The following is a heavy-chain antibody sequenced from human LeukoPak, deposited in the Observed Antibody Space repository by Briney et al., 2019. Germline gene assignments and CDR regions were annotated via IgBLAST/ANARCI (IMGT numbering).Heavy chain of an antibody. CDR3: ARDSRACSGGSCYHGINWFDP. CDR2: IYHSGST. J-gene: IGHJ5*02. Sequence: SGTLSLTCAVSGGSISSSNWWSWVRQPPGKGLEWIGEIYHSGSTNYNPSLKSRVTMSVDKSKSQFSLKLSSVTAADTAVYYCARDSRACSGGSCYHGINWFDPWGQGTLVTVSS. V-gene: IGHV4-4*02. D-gene: IGHD2-15*01. CDR1: GGSISSSNW.